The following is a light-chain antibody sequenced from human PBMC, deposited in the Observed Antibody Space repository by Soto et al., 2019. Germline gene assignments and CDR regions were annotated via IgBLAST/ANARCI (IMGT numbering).Light chain of an antibody. CDR1: QSVSSN. CDR3: QQYGSSGT. V-gene: IGKV3-15*01. J-gene: IGKJ1*01. Sequence: IVMKQSADTMSVSPGERATISYRASQSVSSNLAWYQQKPGQAPRLLIYGASTRATGIPARFSGSGSGTDFTLTISSLQSEDFTVYYCQQYGSSGTFGQGTKVDIK. CDR2: GAS.